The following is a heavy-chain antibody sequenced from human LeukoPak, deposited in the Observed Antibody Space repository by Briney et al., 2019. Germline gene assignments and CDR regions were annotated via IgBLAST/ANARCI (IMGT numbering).Heavy chain of an antibody. J-gene: IGHJ6*02. CDR2: IYHSGST. Sequence: SGTLFLTCAVSGGSISSSNWWSWVRQPPGKGLEWIGEIYHSGSTNYNPSLKSRVTISVDTSKNQFSLKLSSVTAADTAVYYCARGVPAALSYYYYGMDVWGQGTTVTVSS. V-gene: IGHV4-4*02. CDR3: ARGVPAALSYYYYGMDV. D-gene: IGHD2-2*01. CDR1: GGSISSSNW.